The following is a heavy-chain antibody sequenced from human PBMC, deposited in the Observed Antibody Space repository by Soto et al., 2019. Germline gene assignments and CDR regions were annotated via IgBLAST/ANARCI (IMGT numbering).Heavy chain of an antibody. J-gene: IGHJ4*01. CDR3: ARRSNYVVDY. CDR2: IYSRTGTI. V-gene: IGHV3-48*02. Sequence: GGSLRLSCATSGFSFSEYSMNWVRQAPGKGLEWVSYIYSRTGTIYYADSVKGRFTISRDIAKNSLYLQMNSLTDEDTGLYYWARRSNYVVDYWGKETLVTVSS. D-gene: IGHD1-26*01. CDR1: GFSFSEYS.